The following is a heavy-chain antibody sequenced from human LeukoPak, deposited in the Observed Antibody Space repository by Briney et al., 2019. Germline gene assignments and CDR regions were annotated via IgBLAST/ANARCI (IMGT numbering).Heavy chain of an antibody. V-gene: IGHV3-33*01. J-gene: IGHJ3*02. CDR2: IWYDGSNK. CDR1: GFTFSSYG. D-gene: IGHD1-26*01. CDR3: ASSYSGSRLSAFDI. Sequence: GRSLRVSCAASGFTFSSYGMHWVRQAPGNGLEWVAVIWYDGSNKYYADSVKGRFTISRDNSKNTLYLQVNSLRAEDTAVYYCASSYSGSRLSAFDIWGQGTMVTVSS.